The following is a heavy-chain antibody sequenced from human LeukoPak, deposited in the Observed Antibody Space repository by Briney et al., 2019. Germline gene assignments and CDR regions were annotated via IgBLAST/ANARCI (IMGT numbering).Heavy chain of an antibody. CDR2: VVGSGDTT. CDR3: AKFGFWIRGDYDFNY. V-gene: IGHV3-23*01. D-gene: IGHD4-17*01. CDR1: GFIFSNYA. Sequence: GGSLRLSCAASGFIFSNYAMSWVRQAPGEGLEWVSSVVGSGDTTQYADSVKGRFTISRDNSKNTLYLQMNSLRAEDTAIYYCAKFGFWIRGDYDFNYWGQGTLVTVSS. J-gene: IGHJ4*02.